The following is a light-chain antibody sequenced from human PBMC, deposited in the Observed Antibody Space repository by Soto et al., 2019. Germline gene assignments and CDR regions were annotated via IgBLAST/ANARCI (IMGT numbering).Light chain of an antibody. CDR2: GNN. Sequence: QSVLTQPPSGSGIPGQRVTISCSGSSSNIGSNTVNWYQQLPGTAPKLLIYGNNQRPSGVPDRFSGSKSGTSASLAISGLHSEDEADYYCAAWDDSLNAYVFGTGTKVTVL. V-gene: IGLV1-44*01. CDR3: AAWDDSLNAYV. J-gene: IGLJ1*01. CDR1: SSNIGSNT.